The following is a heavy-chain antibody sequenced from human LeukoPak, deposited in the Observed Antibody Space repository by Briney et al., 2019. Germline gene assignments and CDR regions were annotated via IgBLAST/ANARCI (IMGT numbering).Heavy chain of an antibody. J-gene: IGHJ6*03. V-gene: IGHV3-66*01. CDR3: ARAVDYYYYMDV. CDR2: IYSGGST. CDR1: AFTVSSNY. Sequence: GGSLRLSCAASAFTVSSNYMSWVRQAPGKGLEWVSVIYSGGSTYYADSVKGRFTISRDNSKNTLYLQMNGLRAEDTAVYYCARAVDYYYYMDVWGKGTTVTISS.